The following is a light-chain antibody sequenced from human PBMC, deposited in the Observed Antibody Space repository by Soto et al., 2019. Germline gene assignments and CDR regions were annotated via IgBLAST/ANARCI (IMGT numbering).Light chain of an antibody. Sequence: PGTRAAISCRASQRLSASDIAWYQQKPGQAPKFLIYGVSSRATGIPDRFSGSGSGTDFTLTISRLEPEDFAVYHCQQYGSSPLITFGQGTRLEIK. CDR1: QRLSASD. CDR3: QQYGSSPLIT. J-gene: IGKJ5*01. CDR2: GVS. V-gene: IGKV3-20*01.